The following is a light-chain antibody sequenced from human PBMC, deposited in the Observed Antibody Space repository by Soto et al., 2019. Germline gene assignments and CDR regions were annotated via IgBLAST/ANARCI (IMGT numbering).Light chain of an antibody. J-gene: IGLJ1*01. CDR1: SSDVGGYNY. V-gene: IGLV2-14*01. Sequence: QSALTQPASVSGSPGQSITISCTGTSSDVGGYNYVSWYQQHPGQAPKLMIYDVSNRPSGVSNRFSVSKSGNTASLSISGLQAEDEADYYCSSYTSSSTRVFGPGTKLTVL. CDR2: DVS. CDR3: SSYTSSSTRV.